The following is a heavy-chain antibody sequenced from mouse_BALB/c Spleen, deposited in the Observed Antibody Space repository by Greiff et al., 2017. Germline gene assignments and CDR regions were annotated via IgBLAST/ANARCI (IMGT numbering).Heavy chain of an antibody. CDR2: IRNKANGYTT. D-gene: IGHD2-1*01. CDR1: GFTFTDYY. Sequence: EVKLMESGGGLVQPGGSLRLSCATSGFTFTDYYMSWVRQPPGKALEWLGFIRNKANGYTTEYSAPVKGRFTISRDNSQSILYLHMNTLRAEDSATCDCARDGNYFAYWGQGTLVTVSA. V-gene: IGHV7-3*02. J-gene: IGHJ3*01. CDR3: ARDGNYFAY.